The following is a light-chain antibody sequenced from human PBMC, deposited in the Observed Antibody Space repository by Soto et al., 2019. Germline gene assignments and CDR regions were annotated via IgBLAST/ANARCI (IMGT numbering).Light chain of an antibody. J-gene: IGLJ1*01. V-gene: IGLV2-14*01. Sequence: QSVLTQPASVSGSPGQSITISCTGTSSDVGGYNYVSWYQQRPGKAPKLMIYDVRNRPSGVSNRFSGSKSVNTASLTISGLQAEDEADYYCSSYTTISTDVFGTGTKLTVL. CDR2: DVR. CDR1: SSDVGGYNY. CDR3: SSYTTISTDV.